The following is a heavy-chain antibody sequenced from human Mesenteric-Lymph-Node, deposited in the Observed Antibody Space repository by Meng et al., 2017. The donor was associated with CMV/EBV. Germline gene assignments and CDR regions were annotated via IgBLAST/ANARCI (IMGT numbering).Heavy chain of an antibody. CDR3: ARGYCSSNNCPIGNY. J-gene: IGHJ4*02. D-gene: IGHD2-2*01. CDR1: GYTLTDYY. CDR2: INPNSGGT. Sequence: ASVKVSCKASGYTLTDYYIHWVRQAPGQGLEWMGWINPNSGGTNFAQKFQDRVTMTREKSSRTAYMELSRLRSDDTAVYYCARGYCSSNNCPIGNYWGQGTLVTVSS. V-gene: IGHV1-2*02.